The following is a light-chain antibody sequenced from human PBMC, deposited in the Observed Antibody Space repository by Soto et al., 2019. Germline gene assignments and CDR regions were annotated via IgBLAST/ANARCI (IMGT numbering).Light chain of an antibody. CDR3: SSYTSTTPVV. Sequence: QSVLTQPASVSGSPGQSITISCTGTSSDVGGYNYVCWYQQYPGKAPKLMIYEVSNRPSGVSNRFSGSKSGNTASLTISGLQAEDEADYFCSSYTSTTPVVFGGGTKLTVL. CDR2: EVS. CDR1: SSDVGGYNY. V-gene: IGLV2-14*01. J-gene: IGLJ2*01.